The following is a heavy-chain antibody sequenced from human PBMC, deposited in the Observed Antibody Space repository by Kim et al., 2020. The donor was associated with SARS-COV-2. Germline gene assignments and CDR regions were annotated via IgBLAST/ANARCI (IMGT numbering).Heavy chain of an antibody. CDR2: INPSGGST. J-gene: IGHJ4*02. Sequence: ASVKVSCKASGYTFTSYYMHWVRQAPGQGLEWMGIINPSGGSTSYAQKFQGRVTMTRDTSTSTVYMELSSLRSEDTAVYYCARDLKPSDSSGDDVDYWGQGTLVTVSS. D-gene: IGHD3-22*01. CDR1: GYTFTSYY. CDR3: ARDLKPSDSSGDDVDY. V-gene: IGHV1-46*01.